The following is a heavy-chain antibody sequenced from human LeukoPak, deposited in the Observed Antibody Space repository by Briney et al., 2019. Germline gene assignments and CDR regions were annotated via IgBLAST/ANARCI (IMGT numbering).Heavy chain of an antibody. D-gene: IGHD3-9*01. CDR3: AGVAGRYFDWLLSDDAFDI. Sequence: GSLRLSCVASEFTFSCYNMNWVRLAPGKGLEWVASISSSSKWMYYTDSVKGRFTISRDNSKNTLYLQMNSLRAEDTAVYYCAGVAGRYFDWLLSDDAFDIWGQGTMVTVSS. CDR1: EFTFSCYN. J-gene: IGHJ3*02. V-gene: IGHV3-21*04. CDR2: ISSSSKWM.